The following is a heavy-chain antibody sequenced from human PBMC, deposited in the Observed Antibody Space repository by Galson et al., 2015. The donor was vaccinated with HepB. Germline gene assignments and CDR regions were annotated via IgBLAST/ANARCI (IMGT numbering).Heavy chain of an antibody. Sequence: SVKVSCKAFGYTFTSYGVTWVRQAPGQGLEWMGWINPYNGYTNYAQRLQGRVTMTTDTSTTTAYMELRSLRSDDTAVYYCARDLSGGSGRYEYFQHWGQGTLVTVSS. CDR1: GYTFTSYG. CDR3: ARDLSGGSGRYEYFQH. J-gene: IGHJ1*01. V-gene: IGHV1-18*04. CDR2: INPYNGYT. D-gene: IGHD3-10*01.